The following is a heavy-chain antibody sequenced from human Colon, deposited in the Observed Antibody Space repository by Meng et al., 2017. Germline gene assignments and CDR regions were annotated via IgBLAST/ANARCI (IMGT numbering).Heavy chain of an antibody. J-gene: IGHJ5*02. CDR2: IYWDDDK. Sequence: QITLKGFGPTLVKPTQTLPLTCTFSGFLPSTSGVGVGWIRQPPGKALEWLALIYWDDDKRYSPSLKSRLTITKDTSKNQVVLTMTNMDPVDTATYYYAHTVWFGGQNWFDPWGQGTLVTVSS. CDR3: AHTVWFGGQNWFDP. CDR1: GFLPSTSGVG. V-gene: IGHV2-5*02. D-gene: IGHD3-10*01.